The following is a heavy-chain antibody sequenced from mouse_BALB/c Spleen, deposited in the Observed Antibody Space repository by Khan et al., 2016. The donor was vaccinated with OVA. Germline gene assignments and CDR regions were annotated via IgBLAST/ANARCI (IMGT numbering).Heavy chain of an antibody. Sequence: QIQLVQSGPELKKPGETVRISCKASGYTFTTAGMQWVQKMPGKGLKWIGWINTHSGVPKYAEDFKGRFAFSLETSASIGYLTITNLKNEDTATYFCARGGAAFYRNDGGAMDYWGQGTSVTVSS. CDR3: ARGGAAFYRNDGGAMDY. CDR2: INTHSGVP. J-gene: IGHJ4*01. V-gene: IGHV9-4*02. D-gene: IGHD2-14*01. CDR1: GYTFTTAG.